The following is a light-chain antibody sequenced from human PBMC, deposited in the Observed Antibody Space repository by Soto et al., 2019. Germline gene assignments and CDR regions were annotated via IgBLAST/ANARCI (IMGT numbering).Light chain of an antibody. J-gene: IGKJ3*01. CDR1: QSIAFY. CDR3: QKYDTAPFT. Sequence: DVQMTQSPSSLSASVGDTXTITCRASQSIAFYLAWFQQRPGKAPNLLISAASNLQSGVPSRFSGSGSGTDFTLTISSLQPEDVATYYCQKYDTAPFTFGPGTRVEVK. V-gene: IGKV1-27*01. CDR2: AAS.